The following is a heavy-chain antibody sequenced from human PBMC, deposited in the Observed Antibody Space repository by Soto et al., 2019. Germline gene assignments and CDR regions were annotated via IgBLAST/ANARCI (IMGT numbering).Heavy chain of an antibody. D-gene: IGHD3-10*01. Sequence: GGSLRLSCAASQFTFSTYAITWVRQAPGKGLEWVSLISGSGGSTYYADSVKGRFTISRDNTKDTLYLQMDSLRADDTAVYYCAKVHGSGNYHNFPDYWGQGTLVTVSS. CDR3: AKVHGSGNYHNFPDY. V-gene: IGHV3-23*01. J-gene: IGHJ4*02. CDR2: ISGSGGST. CDR1: QFTFSTYA.